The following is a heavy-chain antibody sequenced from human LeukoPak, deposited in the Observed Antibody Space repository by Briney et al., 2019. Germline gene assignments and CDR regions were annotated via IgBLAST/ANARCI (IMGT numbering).Heavy chain of an antibody. J-gene: IGHJ5*02. Sequence: GGSLRLSCAASGFSFSGYSMNWVRQAPGKGLEWLSYISPTNTPSYADSVEGRFTISRDNAKNSVYLQMNSLRAEDTAVYYCAPFHEPWGQGTLVTVSS. CDR3: APFHEP. V-gene: IGHV3-48*01. D-gene: IGHD2/OR15-2a*01. CDR1: GFSFSGYS. CDR2: ISPTNTP.